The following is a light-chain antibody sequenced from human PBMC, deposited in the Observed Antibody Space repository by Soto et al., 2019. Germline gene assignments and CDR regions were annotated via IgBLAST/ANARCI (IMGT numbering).Light chain of an antibody. Sequence: IQMTQSPSSLFASIGDRVTITCQASQDISGFLNWYQQKPGQAPKLLIYAASNLYTGVPSRFSGSRSGTEFTLTISSLQPEDFASYYCLQDYGDSWTFGQGTKVDI. V-gene: IGKV1-6*01. J-gene: IGKJ1*01. CDR2: AAS. CDR3: LQDYGDSWT. CDR1: QDISGF.